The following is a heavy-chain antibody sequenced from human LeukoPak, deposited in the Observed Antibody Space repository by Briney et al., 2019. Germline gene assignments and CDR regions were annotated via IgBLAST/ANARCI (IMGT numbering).Heavy chain of an antibody. CDR3: ASYYDFWSGFDY. V-gene: IGHV3-21*01. D-gene: IGHD3-3*01. J-gene: IGHJ4*02. CDR2: ITATSLHI. CDR1: GVTFSGYS. Sequence: GSLRLSCAASGVTFSGYSMNWVRQAPGKGLEWVSAITATSLHIYYADSVKGRFTISRDNAKNSLYLQMNSLRVEDTAVYYCASYYDFWSGFDYWGQGTLVTVSS.